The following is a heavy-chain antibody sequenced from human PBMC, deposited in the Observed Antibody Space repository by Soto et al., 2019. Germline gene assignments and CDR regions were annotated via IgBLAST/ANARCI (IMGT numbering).Heavy chain of an antibody. CDR2: ISPYNGNT. V-gene: IGHV1-18*01. J-gene: IGHJ4*02. CDR3: ATQIDTVMVFRD. D-gene: IGHD5-18*01. CDR1: DKTFLSYG. Sequence: QVQLVQSGAEVKKPGALVKVSCKASDKTFLSYGISWVRQGPGQGLEWMGWISPYNGNTNYAQKLQGRVTMTTDTSTSTAYMELRSLRSDDTAVYYCATQIDTVMVFRDWGQGTLVTVSS.